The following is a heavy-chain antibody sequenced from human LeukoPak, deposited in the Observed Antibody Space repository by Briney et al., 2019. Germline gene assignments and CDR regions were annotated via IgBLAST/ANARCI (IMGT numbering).Heavy chain of an antibody. V-gene: IGHV3-7*03. D-gene: IGHD5-18*01. J-gene: IGHJ4*02. CDR1: GFTFSSYW. Sequence: GGSLRLSCAASGFTFSSYWMSWVRQAPGKGLEWVANIKQDGSEKYYVDSVKGRFTISRDNSKNTLYLQMNSLRAEDTAVYYCAKDLLRGYSYGNFDYWGQGTLVTVSS. CDR3: AKDLLRGYSYGNFDY. CDR2: IKQDGSEK.